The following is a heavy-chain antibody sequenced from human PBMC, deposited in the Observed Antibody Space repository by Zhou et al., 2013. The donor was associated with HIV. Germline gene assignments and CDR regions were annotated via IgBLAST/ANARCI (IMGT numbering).Heavy chain of an antibody. CDR1: GYTFSDYA. Sequence: QVQLVQSGLEVKKTGASVKVSCKASGYTFSDYAISWVRQAPGEGLRWMAWISGYGGKPNYAQMIEDRVTVTIDTSTRTVYMELSSLRSEDTALYYCARDKGIAAADHDAVDIWGQGTMVIVSS. CDR2: ISGYGGKP. CDR3: ARDKGIAAADHDAVDI. D-gene: IGHD6-13*01. V-gene: IGHV1-18*01. J-gene: IGHJ3*02.